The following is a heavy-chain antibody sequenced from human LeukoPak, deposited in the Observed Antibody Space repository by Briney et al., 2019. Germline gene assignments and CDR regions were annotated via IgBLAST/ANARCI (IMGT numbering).Heavy chain of an antibody. V-gene: IGHV4-4*07. CDR1: GGSISSYY. J-gene: IGHJ6*02. D-gene: IGHD5-18*01. CDR3: ARDRGYSYASDYYGIDV. CDR2: IYTSGST. Sequence: SETLSLTCTVSGGSISSYYWSWIRQPAGKGLEWIGRIYTSGSTNYNPSLKSRVTMSVDTSKNQFSLKLSSVTAADTAVYYCARDRGYSYASDYYGIDVWGQGTTVTVSS.